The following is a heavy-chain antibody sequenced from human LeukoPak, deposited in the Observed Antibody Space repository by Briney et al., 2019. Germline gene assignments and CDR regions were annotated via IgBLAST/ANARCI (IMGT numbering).Heavy chain of an antibody. CDR2: ISYSGST. Sequence: PSETLSLTCTVSGGSISSYYWSWIRQPPGKGLEWIGYISYSGSTNYNPSLKGRVTITVDTSKNQSSLKLSSVTAADTAVYYCAKLGSSLDVFDIWGQGTMVTVSS. CDR1: GGSISSYY. J-gene: IGHJ3*02. CDR3: AKLGSSLDVFDI. D-gene: IGHD3-10*01. V-gene: IGHV4-59*01.